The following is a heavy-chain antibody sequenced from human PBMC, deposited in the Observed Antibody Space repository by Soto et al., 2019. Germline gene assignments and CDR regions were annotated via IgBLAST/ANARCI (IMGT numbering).Heavy chain of an antibody. D-gene: IGHD3-22*01. J-gene: IGHJ4*02. V-gene: IGHV5-10-1*01. CDR3: ARLYYYDSSGYLYYFDY. CDR1: GYSFTSYW. Sequence: PGESLKISCKGSGYSFTSYWISWVRQMPGKGLEWMGRIDPSDSYTNYSPSFQGHVTISADKSISTAYLQWSSLKASDTAMYYCARLYYYDSSGYLYYFDYWGQGTLVTVS. CDR2: IDPSDSYT.